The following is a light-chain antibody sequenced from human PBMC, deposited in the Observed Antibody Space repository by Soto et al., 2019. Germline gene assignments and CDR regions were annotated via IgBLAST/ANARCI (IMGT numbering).Light chain of an antibody. CDR2: GAS. V-gene: IGKV3-15*01. CDR1: QSVSSN. J-gene: IGKJ3*01. Sequence: EIVMTQSPATLSVSPGERATLSCRASQSVSSNLAWYQQKPGQAPRLLIYGASTRATGIPARFSGSVSGTEFTLTISLLQSEDFAVHYCQQYNNWPPGTFGHGTKVEIK. CDR3: QQYNNWPPGT.